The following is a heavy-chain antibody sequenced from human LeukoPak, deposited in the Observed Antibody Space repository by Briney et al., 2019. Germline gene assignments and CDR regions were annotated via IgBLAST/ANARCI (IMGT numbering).Heavy chain of an antibody. Sequence: ASVKVSCKASGGTFSSYAISWVRQAPGQGLEWMGIINPSGGSTSYAQKFQGRVTMTRDTSTSTVYMELSSLRSEDTAVYYCARGQWLVSGMDVWGQGTTVTVSS. D-gene: IGHD6-19*01. CDR3: ARGQWLVSGMDV. CDR2: INPSGGST. V-gene: IGHV1-46*01. CDR1: GGTFSSYA. J-gene: IGHJ6*02.